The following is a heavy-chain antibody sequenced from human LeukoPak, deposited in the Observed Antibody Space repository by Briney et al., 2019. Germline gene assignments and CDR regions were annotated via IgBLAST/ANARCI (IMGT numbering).Heavy chain of an antibody. Sequence: PSETLSLTCTVSGGSLSSYYWSWLRQPAGKGLEWIGRLYTSGSTNYNPSLKSRLTMSADTSKNQFSLNLRSVTAADTAIYYCARDRVDSSGYYYYYGIDVWGQGTAVTVSS. CDR2: LYTSGST. CDR3: ARDRVDSSGYYYYYGIDV. CDR1: GGSLSSYY. V-gene: IGHV4-4*07. D-gene: IGHD3-22*01. J-gene: IGHJ6*02.